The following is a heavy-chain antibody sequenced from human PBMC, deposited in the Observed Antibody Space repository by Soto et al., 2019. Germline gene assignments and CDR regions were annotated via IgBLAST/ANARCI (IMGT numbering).Heavy chain of an antibody. CDR2: IYYSGST. CDR1: VVSSIRGIYD. J-gene: IGHJ3*02. Sequence: SGTLSLTCTFSVVSSIRGIYDLCFIREPPGKGLEWIGSIYYSGSTYYNPSLKSRVTISVDTSKNQFSLKLSSVTAADTAVYYCARKIVVDRDDDFEIWGKGKMVTVS. V-gene: IGHV4-39*01. CDR3: ARKIVVDRDDDFEI. D-gene: IGHD3-22*01.